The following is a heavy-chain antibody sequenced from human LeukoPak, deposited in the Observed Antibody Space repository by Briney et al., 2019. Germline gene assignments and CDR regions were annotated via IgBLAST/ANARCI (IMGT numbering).Heavy chain of an antibody. V-gene: IGHV3-21*01. CDR3: ARVSIAVAGTSFAY. D-gene: IGHD6-19*01. J-gene: IGHJ4*02. CDR1: GFTFSSYS. Sequence: GGSLRLSCAASGFTFSSYSMNWVRQAPGKGLEWVSSISSSSSYIYYADSVKGRFTISRDNAKNSLYLQMNSLRAEDTAVYYCARVSIAVAGTSFAYWGQGTLVTVSS. CDR2: ISSSSSYI.